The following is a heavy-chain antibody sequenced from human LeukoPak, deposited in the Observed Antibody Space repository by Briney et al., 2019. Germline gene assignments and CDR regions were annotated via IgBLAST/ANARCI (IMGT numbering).Heavy chain of an antibody. Sequence: SETLSLTCTVSGGSISSYYWSWIRQPPGKGLEWIGYIYYSGSTNYNPSLKSRVTISVDTSKNQFSLKLSSVTAADTAVYYCARGPGSGTYWAFDYWGQGTLVTVSS. D-gene: IGHD1-26*01. CDR2: IYYSGST. J-gene: IGHJ4*02. CDR1: GGSISSYY. CDR3: ARGPGSGTYWAFDY. V-gene: IGHV4-59*08.